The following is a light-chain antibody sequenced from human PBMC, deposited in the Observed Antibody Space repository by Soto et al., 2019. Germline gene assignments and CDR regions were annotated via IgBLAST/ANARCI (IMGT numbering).Light chain of an antibody. V-gene: IGLV1-47*01. CDR3: ASWDDTLSVPI. J-gene: IGLJ2*01. Sequence: QLVLTQPPSASGTPGQRVTISCSGRRSDIGSNYVYWYQHLPGMAPKLLIYRNDQRPSGVPDRISGSRSGTSASLAIIGLRSEDEADYYCASWDDTLSVPIFGGGTKLTVL. CDR1: RSDIGSNY. CDR2: RND.